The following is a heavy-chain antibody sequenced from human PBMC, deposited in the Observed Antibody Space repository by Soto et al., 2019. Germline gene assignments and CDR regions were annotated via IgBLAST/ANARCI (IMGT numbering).Heavy chain of an antibody. CDR1: GFSFSDCA. CDR3: ARTDRDFYGLDV. J-gene: IGHJ6*02. V-gene: IGHV3-13*05. CDR2: ISAAGDP. Sequence: EVQLLESGGGLVQPGGSLRLSCAASGFSFSDCAMNWVRQAQGKGLEWVSGISAAGDPDYADSVEGRFTISRENAQNSFFLQMNSLRVGDTAVYYCARTDRDFYGLDVWGQGTTVIVSS.